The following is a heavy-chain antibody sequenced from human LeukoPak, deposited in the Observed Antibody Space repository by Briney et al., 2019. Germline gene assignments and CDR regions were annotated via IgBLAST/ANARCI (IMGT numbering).Heavy chain of an antibody. Sequence: GGSLRLSCAASGFIFSDYAMNWVRQAQGKGLEFVSYISSSGEVTFYADSVMGRFTISRDAAKNSLYLQMNSLRAEDTALYYCARVSVTTLAYYMDVWGKGTTVTVSS. CDR3: ARVSVTTLAYYMDV. CDR2: ISSSGEVT. V-gene: IGHV3-11*01. J-gene: IGHJ6*03. CDR1: GFIFSDYA. D-gene: IGHD4-17*01.